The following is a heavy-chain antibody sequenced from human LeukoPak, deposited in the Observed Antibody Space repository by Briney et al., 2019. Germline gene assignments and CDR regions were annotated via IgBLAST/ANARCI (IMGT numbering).Heavy chain of an antibody. CDR3: ATHGGYCSGGSCPKGYYYYMDV. D-gene: IGHD2-15*01. Sequence: SETLSLTCAVYGGSFSGYYWSWIRQPPGKGLEWIGEINHSGSTNYNPSLRSRVTISVDTSKNQFSLKLSSVTAADTAVYYCATHGGYCSGGSCPKGYYYYMDVWGKGTTVTVSS. CDR2: INHSGST. CDR1: GGSFSGYY. J-gene: IGHJ6*03. V-gene: IGHV4-34*01.